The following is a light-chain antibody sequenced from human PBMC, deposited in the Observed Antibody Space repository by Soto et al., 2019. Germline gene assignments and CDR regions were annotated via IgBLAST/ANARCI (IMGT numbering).Light chain of an antibody. CDR2: DAS. J-gene: IGKJ2*01. CDR3: QQYSTYSYT. V-gene: IGKV1-5*01. Sequence: DIQMTQSPSTLSASVGDRVTITCRASQNINRWLAWYQQKPGKAPKFLIYDASTLESGVPSRFSGRGSGTEFSLTISSLQPDDFATYYCQQYSTYSYTFGQGTKVDIK. CDR1: QNINRW.